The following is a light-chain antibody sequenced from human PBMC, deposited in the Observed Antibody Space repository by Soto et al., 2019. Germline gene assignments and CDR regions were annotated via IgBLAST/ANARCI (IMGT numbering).Light chain of an antibody. Sequence: ETVLTQSPGTLSLSPGERATLSCIARQSVGSYLAWYQQNPGPAPRLLIYGASNMATGIPDRFSGSGSGTKFTLTIASLQPDDFATYYCQQYETFSGTFGPGTKV. J-gene: IGKJ1*01. CDR2: GAS. CDR3: QQYETFSGT. CDR1: QSVGSY. V-gene: IGKV3-20*01.